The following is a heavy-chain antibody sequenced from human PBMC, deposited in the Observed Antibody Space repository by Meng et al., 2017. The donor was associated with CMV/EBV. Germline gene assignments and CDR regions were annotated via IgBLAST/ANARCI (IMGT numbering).Heavy chain of an antibody. J-gene: IGHJ4*02. CDR3: AKGNKEYDYSEYGVDY. D-gene: IGHD4-17*01. CDR1: GFTFSSYG. Sequence: GESLKISCAASGFTFSSYGMHWVRQAPGKGLEWVAFIRYDGSDKYYADSVKGRFTLSRDNSKNTLYLQMNSMRTVDTDVYYCAKGNKEYDYSEYGVDYWGQGTLVTVSS. V-gene: IGHV3-30*02. CDR2: IRYDGSDK.